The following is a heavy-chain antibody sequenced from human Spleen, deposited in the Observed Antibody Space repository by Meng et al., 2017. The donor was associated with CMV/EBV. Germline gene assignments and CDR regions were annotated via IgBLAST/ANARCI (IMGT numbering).Heavy chain of an antibody. D-gene: IGHD3-3*01. CDR1: RFTFSDYY. CDR2: ISGSGGST. V-gene: IGHV3-23*01. CDR3: AKESLPGSSNYDFMDTGRSIDY. J-gene: IGHJ4*02. Sequence: GESLKISCAASRFTFSDYYMSWVRQAPGKGLEWVSAISGSGGSTYYADSVKGRFTISRDNSKNTLYLQMNSLRAEDTAVYYCAKESLPGSSNYDFMDTGRSIDYWGQGTLVTVSS.